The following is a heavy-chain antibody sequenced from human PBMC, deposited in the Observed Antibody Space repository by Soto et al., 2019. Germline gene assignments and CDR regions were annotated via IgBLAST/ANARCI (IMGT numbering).Heavy chain of an antibody. V-gene: IGHV3-74*01. J-gene: IGHJ4*02. Sequence: EVQLVESGGGLVQPGGSLRLSCAASGFTFNNYVMHWFRQAPGKGLVWVARMNDDGSSTRYAASVKGRFTMSRDTAQHIVHLXLXSLRAEDTGVYYCKSEVHYQSFDSWGQGTLVTVSS. CDR3: KSEVHYQSFDS. CDR2: MNDDGSST. D-gene: IGHD1-1*01. CDR1: GFTFNNYV.